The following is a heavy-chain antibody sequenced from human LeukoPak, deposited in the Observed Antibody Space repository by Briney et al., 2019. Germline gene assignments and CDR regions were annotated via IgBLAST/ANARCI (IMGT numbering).Heavy chain of an antibody. CDR1: GYSISSGYY. D-gene: IGHD5-18*01. V-gene: IGHV4-38-2*02. CDR2: IYHSVST. Sequence: PSETLSLTCALSGYSISSGYYWGWIRQPPGKGLEWIGSIYHSVSTYYNPSLRSRVTISVDTSKNQFSLKLSSVTAADTAVYYCARDSHTAMDYWGQGTLVTVSS. J-gene: IGHJ4*02. CDR3: ARDSHTAMDY.